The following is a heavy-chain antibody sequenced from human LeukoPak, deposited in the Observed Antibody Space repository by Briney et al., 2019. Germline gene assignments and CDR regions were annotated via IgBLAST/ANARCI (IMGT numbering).Heavy chain of an antibody. CDR2: ISYSGST. V-gene: IGHV4-61*01. D-gene: IGHD2-15*01. CDR3: ARRGGGGRSFDI. J-gene: IGHJ3*02. Sequence: SEALSLTCTVSGGSVSSGSYYWTWIRQPPGKGLEWIGYISYSGSTNYNPSLKSRVTISVDTSKNQLSLNLSSVTAADTAVYYCARRGGGGRSFDIWGQGTMVTVSS. CDR1: GGSVSSGSYY.